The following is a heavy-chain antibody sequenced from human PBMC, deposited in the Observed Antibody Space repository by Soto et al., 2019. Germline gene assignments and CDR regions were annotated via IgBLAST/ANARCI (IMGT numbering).Heavy chain of an antibody. CDR1: GFTFSTYT. CDR3: ARDGSSNSWYSTDV. V-gene: IGHV3-21*01. J-gene: IGHJ6*02. Sequence: EVQLVESGGGLVKPGGSLRLSCAASGFTFSTYTMNWVRQAPGKGLEWVSSISSSSGYMYYADSVKGRFTISRDNAKKSLYLHMNSLRADDTAVYYCARDGSSNSWYSTDVWGQGTTVNVSS. D-gene: IGHD2-2*02. CDR2: ISSSSGYM.